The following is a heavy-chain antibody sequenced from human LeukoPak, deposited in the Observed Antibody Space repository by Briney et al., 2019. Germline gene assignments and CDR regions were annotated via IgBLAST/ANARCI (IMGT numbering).Heavy chain of an antibody. V-gene: IGHV3-23*01. J-gene: IGHJ5*02. CDR1: GFTFSSYA. D-gene: IGHD3-9*01. CDR3: AKARYFDWPQQPNWFDP. CDR2: ISGGARST. Sequence: GGSLRLSCVASGFTFSSYAMNWVRQAPGKGLEWVSAISGGARSTYYADSVKGRFTISRNKSKNTLFLQMNSLRAEDTAVYYCAKARYFDWPQQPNWFDPWGQGTLVTVSS.